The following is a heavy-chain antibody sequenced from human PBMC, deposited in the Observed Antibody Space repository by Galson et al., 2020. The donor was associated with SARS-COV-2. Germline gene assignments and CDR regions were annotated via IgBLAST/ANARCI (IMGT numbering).Heavy chain of an antibody. CDR3: ARFSYYDVLTGYIVDV. D-gene: IGHD3-9*01. J-gene: IGHJ6*02. CDR1: GYTFTDYY. CDR2: INPKRGGT. V-gene: IGHV1-2*02. Sequence: ASVKVSCKASGYTFTDYYIHWVRQAPGQGLEWMGWINPKRGGTNYAQKLEGRVTMTRDTSITTAYMELSRLRADDTAVDYCARFSYYDVLTGYIVDVWGQGTMCTGSS.